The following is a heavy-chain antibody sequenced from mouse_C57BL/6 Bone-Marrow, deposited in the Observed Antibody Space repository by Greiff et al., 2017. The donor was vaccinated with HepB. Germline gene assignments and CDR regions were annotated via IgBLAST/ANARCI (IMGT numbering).Heavy chain of an antibody. D-gene: IGHD1-1*01. CDR3: ARRLVATVRDAMDY. V-gene: IGHV14-3*01. J-gene: IGHJ4*01. Sequence: VQLKESVAELVRPGASVKLSCTASGFNIKNTYMHWVKQRPEQGLEWIGRIDPANGNTKYAPKFQGKATITADTSSNTAYLQLSSLTSEDTAIYYCARRLVATVRDAMDYWGQGTSVTVSS. CDR1: GFNIKNTY. CDR2: IDPANGNT.